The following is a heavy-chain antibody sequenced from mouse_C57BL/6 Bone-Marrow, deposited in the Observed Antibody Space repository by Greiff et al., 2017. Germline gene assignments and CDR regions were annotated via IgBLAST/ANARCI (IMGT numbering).Heavy chain of an antibody. Sequence: EVQLQESGPGLVKPSQSLSLTCSVTGYSITSGYYWNWIRQFPGNKLEWMGYISYDGSNNYNPSLKNRISITRDTSKNQFFLKLNSVTTEDTATYYCARKAMGWLLSYYFDYWGQGTTLTVSS. D-gene: IGHD2-3*01. CDR2: ISYDGSN. J-gene: IGHJ2*01. CDR3: ARKAMGWLLSYYFDY. CDR1: GYSITSGYY. V-gene: IGHV3-6*01.